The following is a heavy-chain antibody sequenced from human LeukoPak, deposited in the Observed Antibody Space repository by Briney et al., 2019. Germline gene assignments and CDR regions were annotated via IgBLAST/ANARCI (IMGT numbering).Heavy chain of an antibody. J-gene: IGHJ6*04. D-gene: IGHD1-26*01. CDR1: GDSISTNNW. CDR3: ARDLGSSTPSGV. Sequence: PSETLSLTCAVSGDSISTNNWYNWVRQPPGKGLEWIGEIYHSGNTNYNPSLKSRVTISVDKSKNQFSLKLTSVTAADTAVYYCARDLGSSTPSGVWGRGTTVTVSS. CDR2: IYHSGNT. V-gene: IGHV4-4*02.